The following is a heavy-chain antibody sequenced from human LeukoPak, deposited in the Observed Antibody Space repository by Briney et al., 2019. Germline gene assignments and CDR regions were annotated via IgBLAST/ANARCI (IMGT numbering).Heavy chain of an antibody. CDR1: GYTFTSYY. D-gene: IGHD1-26*01. J-gene: IGHJ4*02. CDR2: INPSGGST. V-gene: IGHV1-46*01. Sequence: ASVKVSCKASGYTFTSYYMHWVRQAPGQGLEWMGIINPSGGSTSYAQKFQGRVTMTRDTSTSTVYMELSSLRSEDTAVYYCASYGVGLGGSYPAPLGYWGQGTLVTVSS. CDR3: ASYGVGLGGSYPAPLGY.